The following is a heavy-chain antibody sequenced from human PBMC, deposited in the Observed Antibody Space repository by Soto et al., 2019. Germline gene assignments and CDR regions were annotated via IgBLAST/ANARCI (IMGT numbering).Heavy chain of an antibody. Sequence: SETLSLTCAVYGGSFSGYYWSWIRQPPGKGLEWIGEINHSGSTNYNPSLKSRVTISVDTSKNQFSLKLSSVTAADTAVYYCARGHGFQFDYWGQGTLVTVSS. CDR3: ARGHGFQFDY. CDR1: GGSFSGYY. CDR2: INHSGST. J-gene: IGHJ4*02. V-gene: IGHV4-34*01. D-gene: IGHD4-17*01.